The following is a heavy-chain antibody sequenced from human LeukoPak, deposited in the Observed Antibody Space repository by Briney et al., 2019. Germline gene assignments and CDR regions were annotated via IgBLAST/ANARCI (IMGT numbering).Heavy chain of an antibody. V-gene: IGHV3-11*04. CDR3: ARDPQPANYYGSGGFDY. CDR2: IDMSGRTI. Sequence: GGSLRLSCAASGFTFSDWYMSWIRQAPGKGLEWVSYIDMSGRTIYYADSVKGRFTISRDDAKNSLFLQMNSLRAEDTAVYYCARDPQPANYYGSGGFDYWGQGTLVTVSS. CDR1: GFTFSDWY. J-gene: IGHJ4*02. D-gene: IGHD3-10*01.